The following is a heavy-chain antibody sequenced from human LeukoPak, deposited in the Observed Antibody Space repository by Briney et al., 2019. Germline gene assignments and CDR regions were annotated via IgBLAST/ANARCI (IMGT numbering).Heavy chain of an antibody. CDR2: ISGSGGST. D-gene: IGHD6-6*01. Sequence: GGSLRLSCAASGFTFSSYAMSWVRQAPGKGLEWVSAISGSGGSTYYADSVKGRFTISRDNSKNTLYLQMNSLRAEDTAVYYCAKGLETFEYGSSSPFDYWGQGTLVTVSS. V-gene: IGHV3-23*01. J-gene: IGHJ4*02. CDR1: GFTFSSYA. CDR3: AKGLETFEYGSSSPFDY.